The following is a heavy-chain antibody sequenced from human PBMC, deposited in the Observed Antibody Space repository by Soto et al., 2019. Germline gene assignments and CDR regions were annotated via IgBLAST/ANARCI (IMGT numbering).Heavy chain of an antibody. J-gene: IGHJ6*02. V-gene: IGHV3-30*18. Sequence: GGSLRLSCAASGFTFSSYGMHWVRQAPGKGLEWVAVISYDGSNKYYADSVKGRFTISRDNSKNTLYLQMNSLRAEDTAVYYCAKAITYCSSTSCHLGYYYYGMDVWGQGTTVTVSS. D-gene: IGHD2-2*01. CDR2: ISYDGSNK. CDR1: GFTFSSYG. CDR3: AKAITYCSSTSCHLGYYYYGMDV.